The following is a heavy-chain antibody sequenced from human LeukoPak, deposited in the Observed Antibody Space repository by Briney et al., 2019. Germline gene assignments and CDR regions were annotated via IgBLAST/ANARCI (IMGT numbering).Heavy chain of an antibody. CDR3: ARSHWNYDSWFDP. V-gene: IGHV6-1*01. CDR1: GDSVSSNSAA. D-gene: IGHD1-7*01. Sequence: SQTLTLTCAISGDSVSSNSAAWNWIRQSPSRGLEWLGRTYYMSKWYNDYAISVKSRITINPETSKNQFTLQLKSVTPEDTAVYYCARSHWNYDSWFDPWGQGTLVTVSS. CDR2: TYYMSKWYN. J-gene: IGHJ5*02.